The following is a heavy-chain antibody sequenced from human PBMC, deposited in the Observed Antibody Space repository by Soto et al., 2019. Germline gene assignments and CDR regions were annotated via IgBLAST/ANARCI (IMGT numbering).Heavy chain of an antibody. D-gene: IGHD6-25*01. Sequence: GGSLRLSCAASGYTFSSYAMSWVRQAPGKGLEWISATSASGITSYYADSVKGRFTISRDNSKNTLYLQMNSLRVEDTAVYYCGKDFMKTEATLSYSFSDDWGQGTLVTVSS. CDR1: GYTFSSYA. CDR2: TSASGITS. J-gene: IGHJ4*02. CDR3: GKDFMKTEATLSYSFSDD. V-gene: IGHV3-23*01.